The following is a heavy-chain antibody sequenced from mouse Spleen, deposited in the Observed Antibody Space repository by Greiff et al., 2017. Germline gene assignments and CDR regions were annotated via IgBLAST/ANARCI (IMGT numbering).Heavy chain of an antibody. D-gene: IGHD1-1*01. CDR2: ISYDGSN. CDR3: ARGSITTVVRYFDY. V-gene: IGHV3-6*01. J-gene: IGHJ2*01. Sequence: EVQLVESGPGLVKPSQSLSLTCSVTGYSITSGYYWNWIRQFPGNKLEWMGYISYDGSNNYNPSLKNRISITRDTSKNQFFLKLNSVTTEDTATYYCARGSITTVVRYFDYWGQGTTLTVSS. CDR1: GYSITSGYY.